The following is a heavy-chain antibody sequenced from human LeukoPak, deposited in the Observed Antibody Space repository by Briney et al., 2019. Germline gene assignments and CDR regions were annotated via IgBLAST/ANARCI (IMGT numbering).Heavy chain of an antibody. CDR2: ISDSGST. CDR3: SRWGALNAFDI. Sequence: SETLSLTCTVSGGSISSFYWSWIRLSPGEGLEWIAYISDSGSTNYKSSVKSRVTISIDTSRNQFSLNLTSVTPADTSVYYCSRWGALNAFDIWGQGTMVTVSS. V-gene: IGHV4-59*01. D-gene: IGHD3-16*01. CDR1: GGSISSFY. J-gene: IGHJ3*02.